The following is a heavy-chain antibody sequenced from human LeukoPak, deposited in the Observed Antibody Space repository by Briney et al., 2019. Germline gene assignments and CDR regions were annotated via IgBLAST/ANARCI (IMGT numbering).Heavy chain of an antibody. J-gene: IGHJ6*03. D-gene: IGHD3-10*01. V-gene: IGHV1-69*05. CDR1: GGTFSSYA. CDR3: ARTRFGELLRFYYYYYYMDV. CDR2: IIPIFGTA. Sequence: SVKVSCKASGGTFSSYAISWVRQAPGQGLEWMGGIIPIFGTANYAQKFQGRVTITTDESTSTAYMELSSLRSEDTAVYYCARTRFGELLRFYYYYYYMDVWGKGTTVTVSS.